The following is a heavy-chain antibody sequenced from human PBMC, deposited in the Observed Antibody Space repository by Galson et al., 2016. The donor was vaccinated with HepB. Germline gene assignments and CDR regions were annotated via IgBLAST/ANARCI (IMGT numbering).Heavy chain of an antibody. CDR2: IFPADSDT. V-gene: IGHV5-51*01. CDR3: ARLFHIGDFDY. CDR1: GYIFTSYW. J-gene: IGHJ4*02. D-gene: IGHD2-21*01. Sequence: QSGADVKKPGESLKISCKSSGYIFTSYWIGWVRQMPGKGLEWMGIIFPADSDTRYSPSFQGQVTISVDQSISTAYLQWSSLKASDTAIYYCARLFHIGDFDYWGQGTLVTVSS.